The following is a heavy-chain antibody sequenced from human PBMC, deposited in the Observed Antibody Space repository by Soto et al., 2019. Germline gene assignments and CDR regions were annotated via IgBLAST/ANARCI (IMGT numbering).Heavy chain of an antibody. CDR3: AREISGSYRFDY. Sequence: QVQLVQSGAEVKKPGASVKVSCKASGYTFTSYDINWVRQATGQGLEWMGRMNPNSGNTGDAQKLQGRVTMTRNTSTSTAYMELSSLKSEDSAVYYCAREISGSYRFDYWGQGTLVTVSS. CDR1: GYTFTSYD. D-gene: IGHD1-26*01. V-gene: IGHV1-8*01. CDR2: MNPNSGNT. J-gene: IGHJ4*02.